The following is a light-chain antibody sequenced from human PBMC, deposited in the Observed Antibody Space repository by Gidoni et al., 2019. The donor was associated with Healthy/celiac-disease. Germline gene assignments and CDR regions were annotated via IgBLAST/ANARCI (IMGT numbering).Light chain of an antibody. Sequence: DIQMTQSPSSLSASVGDRVTITCRASQSISSYLNWYQQKPGKAPKLLIYAASSLQSGVPSRFSGRGSGTEFTLTSSSLQPEEFATYYGQQSYSTPITVGQGTRLEIK. J-gene: IGKJ5*01. CDR2: AAS. V-gene: IGKV1-39*01. CDR1: QSISSY. CDR3: QQSYSTPIT.